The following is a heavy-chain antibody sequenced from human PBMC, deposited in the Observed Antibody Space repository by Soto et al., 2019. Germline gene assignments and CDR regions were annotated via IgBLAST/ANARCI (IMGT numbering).Heavy chain of an antibody. CDR2: INTAGDT. Sequence: GGSLRLSCAASGFTFSSYDMHWVRQATGKGLEWVSTINTAGDTYYPGSVKGRFTISRENAKNSLYLQMNTLRAEDTAVYYCARRPGYRKYFYYGIDVWGQGTTVTVSS. V-gene: IGHV3-13*01. CDR3: ARRPGYRKYFYYGIDV. CDR1: GFTFSSYD. J-gene: IGHJ6*02. D-gene: IGHD3-9*01.